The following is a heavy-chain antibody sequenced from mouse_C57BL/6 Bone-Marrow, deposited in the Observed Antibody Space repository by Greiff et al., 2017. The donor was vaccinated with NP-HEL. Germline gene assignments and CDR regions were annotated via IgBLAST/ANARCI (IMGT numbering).Heavy chain of an antibody. Sequence: EVKLMESGGDLVKPGGSLKLSCAASGFTFSSYGMSWVRQTPDKRLEWVATISSGGSYTYYPDSVTGRFTISRDNAKNTLYLQMSSLKSEDTAMYYCARKGYYDYDDYAMDDWGQGTSVTVSS. J-gene: IGHJ4*01. CDR2: ISSGGSYT. CDR1: GFTFSSYG. D-gene: IGHD2-4*01. CDR3: ARKGYYDYDDYAMDD. V-gene: IGHV5-6*01.